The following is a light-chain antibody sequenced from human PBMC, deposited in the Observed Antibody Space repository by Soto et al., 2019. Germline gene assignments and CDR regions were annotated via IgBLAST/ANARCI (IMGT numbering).Light chain of an antibody. J-gene: IGLJ2*01. Sequence: SALTQPPSASGSPGQSVTISCTGTSSDVGGYNYVSWYQQHPGKAPKLMIYEVSKRPSGVPDRFSGSKFGNTASLTVSGLQAEDEADYYCSSYAGSNNLVVFGGGTKLTVL. CDR1: SSDVGGYNY. V-gene: IGLV2-8*01. CDR3: SSYAGSNNLVV. CDR2: EVS.